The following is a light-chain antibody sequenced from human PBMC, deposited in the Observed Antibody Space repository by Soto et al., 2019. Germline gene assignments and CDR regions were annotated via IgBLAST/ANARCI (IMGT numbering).Light chain of an antibody. CDR2: GAS. V-gene: IGKV3-15*01. CDR1: QSVGGN. Sequence: EIVMTQSPATLSVSPGERATLSCRASQSVGGNLAWYQQKPGQAPRLLIYGASTRAIGIPARFSGSGSGTEFTLPISSLQSEDFVIYFCQQYNNWPPDRTFGQGTKVEIK. CDR3: QQYNNWPPDRT. J-gene: IGKJ1*01.